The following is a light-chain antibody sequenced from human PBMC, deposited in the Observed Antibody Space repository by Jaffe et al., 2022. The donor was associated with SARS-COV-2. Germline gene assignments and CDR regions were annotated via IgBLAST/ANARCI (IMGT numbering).Light chain of an antibody. CDR2: AAS. V-gene: IGKV1-39*01. Sequence: DIQMTQSPSSLSASVGDRVTISCRASQSISTFLNWYQQKPGKAPQLLIYAASSLQSGVPSRFSGSGSGTDFTLTISSLHPEDFATYYCQQTYNTPLTFGQGTRLEIK. CDR1: QSISTF. J-gene: IGKJ5*01. CDR3: QQTYNTPLT.